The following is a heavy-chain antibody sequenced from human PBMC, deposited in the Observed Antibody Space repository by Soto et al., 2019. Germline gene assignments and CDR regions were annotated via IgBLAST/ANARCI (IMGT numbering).Heavy chain of an antibody. CDR1: GGSISSYY. V-gene: IGHV4-59*01. J-gene: IGHJ4*02. D-gene: IGHD1-7*01. Sequence: ETLSLTCTVSGGSISSYYWSWIRQPPGKGLEWIGYIYYSGSTNYNPSLKSRVTISVDTSKNQFSLKLSSVTAADTAVYYCARRYGTTFDYGGQGTLVTVSS. CDR2: IYYSGST. CDR3: ARRYGTTFDY.